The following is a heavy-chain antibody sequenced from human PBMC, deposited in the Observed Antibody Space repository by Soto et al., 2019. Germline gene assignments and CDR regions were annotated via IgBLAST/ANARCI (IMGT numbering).Heavy chain of an antibody. CDR2: IYSIGSS. CDR3: RRSSRYSTDV. Sequence: SETLSLTCTVSGGSIRSSSYWGWIRQPPGKGLEWIGSIYSIGSSYYNPSLKGRVTISADTSKNQFSPNLISVTAADTAVYYCRRSSRYSTDVWGQGTTVT. D-gene: IGHD2-2*01. V-gene: IGHV4-39*01. CDR1: GGSIRSSSY. J-gene: IGHJ6*02.